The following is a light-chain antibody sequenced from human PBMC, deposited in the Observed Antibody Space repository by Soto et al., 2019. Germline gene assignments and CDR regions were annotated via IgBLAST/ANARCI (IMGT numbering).Light chain of an antibody. CDR2: DAS. CDR1: QSVLSY. Sequence: DTVLTQSPATLSLSPGERATLSCRASQSVLSYLAWYQQKPGQAPRLVIYDASKRSTGIPARFSGSGSRTDFTLTISSLEPEDFAVYYCQQRQDGITFGQGTRLEIK. CDR3: QQRQDGIT. J-gene: IGKJ5*01. V-gene: IGKV3-11*01.